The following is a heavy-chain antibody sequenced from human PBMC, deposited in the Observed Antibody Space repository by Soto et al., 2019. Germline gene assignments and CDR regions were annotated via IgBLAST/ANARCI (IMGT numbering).Heavy chain of an antibody. D-gene: IGHD3-22*01. CDR2: ISGSGAGT. V-gene: IGHV3-23*01. CDR3: AKGKDYYDTSGYSYLDY. J-gene: IGHJ4*02. CDR1: GFTFSTYA. Sequence: GGSLRLSCAGSGFTFSTYAMNWVRQAPGKGLEWVSAISGSGAGTSYADSVKGRFTLSRDNSKNTLYLQMSSLRAEDTAVYYCAKGKDYYDTSGYSYLDYWGQGALVTVSS.